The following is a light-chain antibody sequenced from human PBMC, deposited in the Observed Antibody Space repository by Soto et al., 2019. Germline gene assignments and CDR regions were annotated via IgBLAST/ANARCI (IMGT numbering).Light chain of an antibody. CDR3: QQSYNTTWT. CDR2: AAS. Sequence: DIQMTQSPSSLSASAGDRVTITCRASQGISTYLNWYQQKPGKAPKLLIYAASSLQSGVPSRFSGSGSETDFTLTISSLQPEDCATYSCQQSYNTTWTFGQGTKVDIK. CDR1: QGISTY. V-gene: IGKV1-39*01. J-gene: IGKJ1*01.